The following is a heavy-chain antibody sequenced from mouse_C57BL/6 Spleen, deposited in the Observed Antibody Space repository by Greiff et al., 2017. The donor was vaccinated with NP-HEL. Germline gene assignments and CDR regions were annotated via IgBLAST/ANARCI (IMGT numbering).Heavy chain of an antibody. CDR3: ARDYSNYGFAY. CDR2: IDPSDSYT. D-gene: IGHD2-5*01. Sequence: QVQLQQPGAELVKPGASVKLSCKASGYTFTSYWMQWVKQRPGQGLEWIGEIDPSDSYTNYNQQFKGKATLTVDTSSSTAYMQLSSLTSEDSAVYYCARDYSNYGFAYWGQGTLVTVSA. V-gene: IGHV1-50*01. CDR1: GYTFTSYW. J-gene: IGHJ3*01.